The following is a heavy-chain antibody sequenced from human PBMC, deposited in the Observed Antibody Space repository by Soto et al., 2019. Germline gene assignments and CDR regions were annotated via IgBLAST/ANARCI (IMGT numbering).Heavy chain of an antibody. CDR2: INAGNGNT. Sequence: GASVKVSCKASGYTFTSYAMHWVRQAPGQRLEWMGWINAGNGNTKYSQKFQGRVTITRDTSASTAYMELSSLRSEDTAVYYCASGQLWLGYYYYGMDVWGQGTTVPVSS. CDR1: GYTFTSYA. D-gene: IGHD5-18*01. J-gene: IGHJ6*02. CDR3: ASGQLWLGYYYYGMDV. V-gene: IGHV1-3*01.